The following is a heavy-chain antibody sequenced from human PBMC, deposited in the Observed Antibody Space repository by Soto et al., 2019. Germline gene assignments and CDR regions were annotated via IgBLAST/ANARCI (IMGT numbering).Heavy chain of an antibody. CDR2: IRSKAYGGTT. V-gene: IGHV3-49*03. CDR3: TRALEYSSSWFDY. D-gene: IGHD6-6*01. Sequence: GGSLRLSCTASGFTFGDYAMSWFRQAPGKGLEWVGFIRSKAYGGTTEYAASVKGRFTISRDDSKSIAYLQMNSLKTEDTAVYYCTRALEYSSSWFDYWGQGTLVTVSS. CDR1: GFTFGDYA. J-gene: IGHJ4*02.